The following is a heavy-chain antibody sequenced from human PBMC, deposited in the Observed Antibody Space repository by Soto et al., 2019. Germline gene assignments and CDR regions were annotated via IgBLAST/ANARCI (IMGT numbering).Heavy chain of an antibody. V-gene: IGHV3-30*18. CDR2: ISYDGSNK. D-gene: IGHD5-12*01. Sequence: PGGSLRLSCAASGFTFSSYGMHWVRQAPGKGLEWVAVISYDGSNKYYADSVKGRFTISRDNSKNTLYLQMNSLRAEDTAVYYCAKDLDSGYDFKGEYYYGMDVWGQGTTVTVSS. CDR1: GFTFSSYG. CDR3: AKDLDSGYDFKGEYYYGMDV. J-gene: IGHJ6*02.